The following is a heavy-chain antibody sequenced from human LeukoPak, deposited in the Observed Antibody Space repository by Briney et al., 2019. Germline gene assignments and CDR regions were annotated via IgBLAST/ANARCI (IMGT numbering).Heavy chain of an antibody. J-gene: IGHJ6*03. CDR3: ARDPSPRTSYYYYYMDV. V-gene: IGHV3-21*01. Sequence: GGSLRLSCAASGFTFGSYSMNWVRQAPGKGLEWVSSISSFNSYIYYADSVKGRFTISRDNAKNSLHLQMNSLRVEDTAVYYCARDPSPRTSYYYYYMDVWGKGTTVTVSS. D-gene: IGHD2-2*01. CDR1: GFTFGSYS. CDR2: ISSFNSYI.